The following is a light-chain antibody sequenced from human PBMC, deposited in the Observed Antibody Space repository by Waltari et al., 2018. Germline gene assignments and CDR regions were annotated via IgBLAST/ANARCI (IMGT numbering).Light chain of an antibody. Sequence: DIVMTQSPESLAVSLGERATIPCKSSQSVLHSSNNKNYFAWYQQKPGQPPNLLIYWASTRKSGVPDRFSGSGSGTDFTLTISSLQAEDVAVYYCQQFQSHLRTFGQGTKVEIK. CDR2: WAS. J-gene: IGKJ1*01. CDR3: QQFQSHLRT. CDR1: QSVLHSSNNKNY. V-gene: IGKV4-1*01.